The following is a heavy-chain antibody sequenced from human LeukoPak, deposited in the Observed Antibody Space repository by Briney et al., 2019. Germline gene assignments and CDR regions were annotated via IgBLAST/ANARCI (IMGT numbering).Heavy chain of an antibody. Sequence: GGSLRLSCAASGFTFSSYWMHWVRQAPGKGLVWVSRINSDGSSTSYADSVKGRFTISRDNAKNTLYLQMNSLRAEDTVVYYCARAYYDILTGPDYWGQGTLVTVSS. V-gene: IGHV3-74*01. J-gene: IGHJ4*02. D-gene: IGHD3-9*01. CDR3: ARAYYDILTGPDY. CDR1: GFTFSSYW. CDR2: INSDGSST.